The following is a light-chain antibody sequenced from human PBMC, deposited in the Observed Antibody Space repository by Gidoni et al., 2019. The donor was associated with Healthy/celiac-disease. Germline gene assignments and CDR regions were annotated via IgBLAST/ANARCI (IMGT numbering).Light chain of an antibody. CDR3: KQALQTPRT. CDR1: HSLLHSNGYSY. J-gene: IGKJ2*01. Sequence: IVMHQSPLSLPFTPGEPASLSCRSSHSLLHSNGYSYLDWYLQKPGQAPQLLIYLGSNRASGVPDRFSGSGSGTDFTLKISRVEAEDVGVYYCKQALQTPRTFGQGTKLEIK. V-gene: IGKV2-28*01. CDR2: LGS.